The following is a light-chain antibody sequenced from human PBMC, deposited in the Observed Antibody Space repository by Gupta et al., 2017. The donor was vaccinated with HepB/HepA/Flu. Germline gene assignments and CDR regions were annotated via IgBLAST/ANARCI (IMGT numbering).Light chain of an antibody. J-gene: IGKJ5*01. CDR1: QGIRNP. CDR3: IQYIDYPRT. CDR2: AAS. V-gene: IGKV1-16*01. Sequence: DIQLTQSPSSLSASVGDRPTITRRASQGIRNPLAWFQQKPGKAPKSLIYAASSLQSGVPSRFSGGGSGTAFTLTITNLQPDDFATYYCIQYIDYPRTFGQGTGLEIK.